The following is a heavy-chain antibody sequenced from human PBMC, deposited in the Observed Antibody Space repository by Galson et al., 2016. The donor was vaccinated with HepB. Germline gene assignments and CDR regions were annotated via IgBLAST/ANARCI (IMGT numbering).Heavy chain of an antibody. CDR3: ARDGPRLWFGELPKGDGFDL. Sequence: SLRLSCAASGFTFSSYSFNWVRQAPGKGLEWIASLSSSRTYIFHADSVQGRFTISRDNAKNSLYLQMNSLRAEDTGVYYCARDGPRLWFGELPKGDGFDLWGHGTLVTVSS. D-gene: IGHD3-10*01. CDR2: LSSSRTYI. J-gene: IGHJ3*01. CDR1: GFTFSSYS. V-gene: IGHV3-21*01.